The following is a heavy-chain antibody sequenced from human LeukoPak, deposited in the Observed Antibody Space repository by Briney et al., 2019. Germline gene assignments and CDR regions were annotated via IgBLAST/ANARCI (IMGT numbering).Heavy chain of an antibody. D-gene: IGHD6-19*01. CDR1: GYTFTSYD. V-gene: IGHV1-8*01. CDR3: ARGLYSSGWYGVDY. J-gene: IGHJ4*02. Sequence: ASVKVSCKASGYTFTSYDINWVRQATGQGLEWMGWMNPNSGNTGYAQKFQGRVTMTRNTSISTAYMERSSLRSEDTAVYYCARGLYSSGWYGVDYWGQGTLVTVSS. CDR2: MNPNSGNT.